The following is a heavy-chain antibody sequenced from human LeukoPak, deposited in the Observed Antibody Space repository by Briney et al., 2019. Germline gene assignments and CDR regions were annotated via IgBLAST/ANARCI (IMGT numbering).Heavy chain of an antibody. Sequence: GASVKASCNAAAYTSSTNYISCVRPPPGQESEWMGWVSTYNGKTMYEERLQARVSMTTERSTTTAYMELRSLRSDDSAMYCCSRKGGDGIAFDIWGQGTTVTVSS. CDR2: VSTYNGKT. D-gene: IGHD3-10*01. J-gene: IGHJ3*02. CDR1: AYTSSTNY. V-gene: IGHV1-18*01. CDR3: SRKGGDGIAFDI.